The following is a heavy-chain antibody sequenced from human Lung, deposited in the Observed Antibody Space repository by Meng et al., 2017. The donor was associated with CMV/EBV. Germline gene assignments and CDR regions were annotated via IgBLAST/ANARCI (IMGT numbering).Heavy chain of an antibody. CDR1: GGSISSYY. Sequence: LSCTVSGGSISSYYWSWIRQPPGKGLEWIGYIYYSGSTNYNPSLKSRVTISVDTSKNQFSLKLSSVTAADTALYYCARADGGDAFDIWSQGTMVTVSS. CDR2: IYYSGST. J-gene: IGHJ3*02. CDR3: ARADGGDAFDI. V-gene: IGHV4-59*01.